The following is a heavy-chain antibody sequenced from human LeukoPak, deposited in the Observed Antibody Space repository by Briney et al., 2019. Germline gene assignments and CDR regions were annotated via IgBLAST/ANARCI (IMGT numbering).Heavy chain of an antibody. J-gene: IGHJ4*02. V-gene: IGHV7-4-1*02. CDR3: ARGYCSGGSCHTLDY. D-gene: IGHD2-15*01. CDR1: GYSFTTYA. Sequence: ASVKVSCKASGYSFTTYAMNWVRQAPGQGLEWMGWINTDTGNPTYAQGFTGRFVFSLDTSVSTAYLQISSLKAEDTAVYYCARGYCSGGSCHTLDYWGQETLVTVSS. CDR2: INTDTGNP.